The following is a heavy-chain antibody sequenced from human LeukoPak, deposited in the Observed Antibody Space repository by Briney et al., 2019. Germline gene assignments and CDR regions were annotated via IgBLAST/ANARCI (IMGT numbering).Heavy chain of an antibody. CDR2: IYSDNT. CDR3: ASEIIFGSFDY. D-gene: IGHD3-3*01. J-gene: IGHJ4*02. V-gene: IGHV3-66*03. CDR1: GFTVSSNS. Sequence: GGSLRLSCTVSGFTVSSNSMSWVRQAPGKGLEWVSFIYSDNTHYSDSVKGRFTISRDNSKNTLYLQMNSLRAEDTAVYYCASEIIFGSFDYWGQGTLVTVSS.